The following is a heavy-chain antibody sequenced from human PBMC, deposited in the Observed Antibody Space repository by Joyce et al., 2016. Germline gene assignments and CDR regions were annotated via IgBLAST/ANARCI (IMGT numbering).Heavy chain of an antibody. V-gene: IGHV3-30-3*01. CDR2: ISYEGSNK. CDR3: ARENTWRFAFDI. CDR1: GITFSGYT. Sequence: QVQLVESGGGVVQPGRSLSLSCAASGITFSGYTMHWVRQGPGKGLEWVALISYEGSNKYYVDSVEGRFTISRDNSKNTLYLQMNSLRPEDTAVYYCARENTWRFAFDIWGQGTMVTVSS. J-gene: IGHJ3*02. D-gene: IGHD3-3*01.